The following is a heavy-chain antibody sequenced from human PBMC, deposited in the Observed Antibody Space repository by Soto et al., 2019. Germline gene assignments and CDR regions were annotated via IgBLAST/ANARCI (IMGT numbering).Heavy chain of an antibody. D-gene: IGHD2-2*01. J-gene: IGHJ6*03. V-gene: IGHV3-11*01. CDR1: GFTFSDYY. CDR2: ISSSGSTI. Sequence: QVQLVESGGGLVKPGGSLRLSCAASGFTFSDYYMSWIRQAPGKGLEWVSYISSSGSTIYYADSVKGRFTISRDNAKNSLYLQMNSLRAEDTAVYYCARDGGVVPAAMIPWVAHYYYYMDVWGKGTTVTVSS. CDR3: ARDGGVVPAAMIPWVAHYYYYMDV.